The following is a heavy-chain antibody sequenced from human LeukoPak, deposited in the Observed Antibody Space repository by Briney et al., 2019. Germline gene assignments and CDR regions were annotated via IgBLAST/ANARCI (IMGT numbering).Heavy chain of an antibody. Sequence: GGSLRLSCAASGFTFSSYAMSWVRQAPGKGLEWVSGFSGSGGSTYYADSVKGRFTISRDISKNTVYLQMNNLRAEDTAVYYCARIDDFAGDYFDYWGQGTLVTVSS. D-gene: IGHD3/OR15-3a*01. CDR2: FSGSGGST. J-gene: IGHJ4*02. CDR3: ARIDDFAGDYFDY. V-gene: IGHV3-23*01. CDR1: GFTFSSYA.